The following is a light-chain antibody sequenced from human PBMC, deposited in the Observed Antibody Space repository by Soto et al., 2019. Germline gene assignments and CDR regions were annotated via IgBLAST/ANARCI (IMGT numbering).Light chain of an antibody. Sequence: EIVLAQSPGTLSLSPGERATLSCRASQSVSSSYLAWYQQKPGQAPRLLIYGASSRATGIPDRFSGSGSGTDFTLTISRLELEDFAVYYCQHYGSSKLTFGGGTKVEIK. J-gene: IGKJ4*01. CDR3: QHYGSSKLT. CDR1: QSVSSSY. CDR2: GAS. V-gene: IGKV3-20*01.